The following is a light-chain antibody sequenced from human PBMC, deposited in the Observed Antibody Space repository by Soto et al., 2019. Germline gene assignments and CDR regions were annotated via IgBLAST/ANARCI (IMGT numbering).Light chain of an antibody. CDR3: SSYTGGSTVV. J-gene: IGLJ2*01. V-gene: IGLV2-14*01. CDR1: SSDIGDYNY. Sequence: QSVLTQPASVSGSPGQSIAISCTGTSSDIGDYNYVSRYQQHPGKAPKLMIFDVSNRPSGVSNRFSGSMSGNTASLTISGLQPEDEADYYCSSYTGGSTVVFGGGTKLTVL. CDR2: DVS.